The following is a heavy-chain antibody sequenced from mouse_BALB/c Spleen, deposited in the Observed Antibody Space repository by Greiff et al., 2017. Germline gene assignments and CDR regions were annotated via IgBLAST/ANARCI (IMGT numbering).Heavy chain of an antibody. D-gene: IGHD1-1*01. V-gene: IGHV2-6-2*01. J-gene: IGHJ4*01. CDR1: GFSLTSYG. Sequence: QVQLQQSGPDLVAPSQSLSITCTVSGFSLTSYGVHWVRQPPGKGLEWLVVIWSDGSTTYNSALKSRLSISKDNSKSQVFLKMNSLQTDDTAMYYCARQRYYGSRDAMDYWGQGTSVTVSS. CDR3: ARQRYYGSRDAMDY. CDR2: IWSDGST.